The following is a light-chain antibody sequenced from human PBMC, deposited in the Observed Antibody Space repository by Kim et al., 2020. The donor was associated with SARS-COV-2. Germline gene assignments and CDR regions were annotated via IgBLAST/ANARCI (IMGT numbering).Light chain of an antibody. CDR3: EV. Sequence: LPVIPGEPASISWKSSHNVFHTNGDTYLDWPLQKTGQSPQFLTYLHSNRASGVPDRFSGSGSGTDFTLKISTVEAEGVGNFLPEVFDQGTKVDIK. V-gene: IGKV2-28*01. J-gene: IGKJ1*01. CDR2: LHS. CDR1: HNVFHTNGDTY.